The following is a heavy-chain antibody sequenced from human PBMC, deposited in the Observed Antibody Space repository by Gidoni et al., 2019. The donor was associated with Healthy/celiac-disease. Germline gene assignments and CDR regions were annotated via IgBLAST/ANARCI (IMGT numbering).Heavy chain of an antibody. V-gene: IGHV3-20*04. Sequence: EVQLVESGGGVVRPGGSLRLSCAASGFTFDDYGMSWVRQAPGKGLEWVSGINWNGGSTGYADSVKGRFTISRDNAKNSLYLQMNSLRAEDTALYYCARGVGYSSGWYSPTRDHYYYYGMDVWGQGTTVTVSS. D-gene: IGHD6-19*01. CDR3: ARGVGYSSGWYSPTRDHYYYYGMDV. CDR1: GFTFDDYG. J-gene: IGHJ6*02. CDR2: INWNGGST.